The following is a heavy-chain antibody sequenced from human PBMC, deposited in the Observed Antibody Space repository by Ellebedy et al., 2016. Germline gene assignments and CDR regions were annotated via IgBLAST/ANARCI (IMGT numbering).Heavy chain of an antibody. CDR1: GFTFESHA. CDR3: VRGTLGGQGDF. Sequence: GGSLRLXXAASGFTFESHAMTWVRQAPGKGLEWVSTLSASGGSTYYTDSAQGRFTISRDNSKNTLYLHMNSLRAEDTAIYYCVRGTLGGQGDFWGQGTLVTVSS. D-gene: IGHD1-26*01. V-gene: IGHV3-23*01. J-gene: IGHJ4*02. CDR2: LSASGGST.